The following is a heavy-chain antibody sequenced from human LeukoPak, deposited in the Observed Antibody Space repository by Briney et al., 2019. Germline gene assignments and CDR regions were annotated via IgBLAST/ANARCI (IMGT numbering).Heavy chain of an antibody. V-gene: IGHV4-39*07. D-gene: IGHD6-13*01. CDR3: ARAPYSSSGGGRYYYYYMDV. J-gene: IGHJ6*03. CDR1: GGSISSSSYY. Sequence: PSETLSLTCTVSGGSISSSSYYWGWIRQPPGKGLEWIGSIYYSGSTYYNPSLKSRVTISVDMSKNQFSLKLSSVTAADTAVYYCARAPYSSSGGGRYYYYYMDVWGKGTTVTVSS. CDR2: IYYSGST.